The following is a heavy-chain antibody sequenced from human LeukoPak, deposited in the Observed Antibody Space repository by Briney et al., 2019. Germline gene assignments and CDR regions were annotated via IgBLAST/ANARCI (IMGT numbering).Heavy chain of an antibody. CDR1: GFTFSSYW. CDR2: IKQDGSEK. Sequence: GGSLRLSCAASGFTFSSYWMSWVRQAPGKGLEWVANIKQDGSEKYYVDSVKGRFTISRDNAKNSLYLQMNSLRAEDTGVYYCAREGPPYCSSTSCYNPYFDYWGQGTLVTVSS. CDR3: AREGPPYCSSTSCYNPYFDY. V-gene: IGHV3-7*01. J-gene: IGHJ4*02. D-gene: IGHD2-2*02.